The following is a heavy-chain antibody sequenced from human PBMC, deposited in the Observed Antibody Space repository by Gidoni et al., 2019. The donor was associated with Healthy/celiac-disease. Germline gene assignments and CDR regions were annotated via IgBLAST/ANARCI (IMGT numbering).Heavy chain of an antibody. CDR2: INAGNGNT. D-gene: IGHD4-17*01. V-gene: IGHV1-3*05. CDR3: ATTVTYYYYYGMDV. Sequence: QVQLVQSGAEETKPGASVKVSCKASGSTFTSYAMHWVRQAPGQRLEWMGWINAGNGNTKYSQKFQGRVTITRDTSASTAYMELSSLRSEDTAVYYCATTVTYYYYYGMDVWGQGTTVTVSS. CDR1: GSTFTSYA. J-gene: IGHJ6*02.